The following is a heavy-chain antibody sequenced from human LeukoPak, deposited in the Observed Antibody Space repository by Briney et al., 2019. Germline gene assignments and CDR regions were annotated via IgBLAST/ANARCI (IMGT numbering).Heavy chain of an antibody. V-gene: IGHV3-30*03. CDR1: GFTFSSYG. Sequence: PGRSLRLSCAAPGFTFSSYGMHWVRQAPRKGLEWGAVISYDGSNKYYTDSLKGRFTTSRDNSKKTRCLQKNRARAEDAAVYYCASLTYYDSSGYYFRDAFDIWGQGTMVTVCS. CDR2: ISYDGSNK. D-gene: IGHD3-22*01. J-gene: IGHJ3*02. CDR3: ASLTYYDSSGYYFRDAFDI.